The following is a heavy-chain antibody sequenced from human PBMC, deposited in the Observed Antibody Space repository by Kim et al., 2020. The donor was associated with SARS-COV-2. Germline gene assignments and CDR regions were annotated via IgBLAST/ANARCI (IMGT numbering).Heavy chain of an antibody. CDR2: ISGGSDIT. J-gene: IGHJ4*02. CDR1: GFTFRSAT. V-gene: IGHV3-23*01. CDR3: APDWNHFDH. D-gene: IGHD1-1*01. Sequence: GGSLRLSCAASGFTFRSATVSWVRQAPGKWLEWVSIISGGSDITYYTDSVKGRFTISRDISKNTVYLEMNSLRVEDTAVYYCAPDWNHFDHWGQGILVTVSS.